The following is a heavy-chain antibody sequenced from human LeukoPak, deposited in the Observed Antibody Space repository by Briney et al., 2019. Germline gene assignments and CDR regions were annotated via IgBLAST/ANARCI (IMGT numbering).Heavy chain of an antibody. V-gene: IGHV3-30*19. J-gene: IGHJ4*02. D-gene: IGHD3-9*01. CDR1: GLTFSSYG. Sequence: PGGSLRLSCAASGLTFSSYGMYWVRQAPGKGLEWVAVISYDGSNRYYADSVKGRFTISRDNSKNTLYLQMNSLRAEDTAVYHCARTYYDLLTAVDYWGQGTQVTVSS. CDR3: ARTYYDLLTAVDY. CDR2: ISYDGSNR.